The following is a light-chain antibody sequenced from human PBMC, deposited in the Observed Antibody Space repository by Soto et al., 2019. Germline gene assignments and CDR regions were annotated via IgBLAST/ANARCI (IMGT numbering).Light chain of an antibody. CDR2: GAS. V-gene: IGKV3-15*01. Sequence: EIVMTQSPATLSVSPGERATLSCRASQSVSSNLAWYQQKPGQAPRLLIYGASTRATGIPARFSGSGSGTEFTLTISSLQSEDFAVYYCQQYINWPRTFGQGTKV. CDR3: QQYINWPRT. J-gene: IGKJ1*01. CDR1: QSVSSN.